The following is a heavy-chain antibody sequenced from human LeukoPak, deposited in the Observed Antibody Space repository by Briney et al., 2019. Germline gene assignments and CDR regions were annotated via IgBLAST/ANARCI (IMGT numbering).Heavy chain of an antibody. CDR3: ARTGTTGVDY. Sequence: SQTLSLTCTVSNGSISSGGYYWSWIRQPAGKGLEWIGRIYTSGSTNYNPSLKSRVTMSVDTSKNQFSLKLSSVTAADTAVYYCARTGTTGVDYWGQGTLVTVSS. CDR2: IYTSGST. D-gene: IGHD1-1*01. V-gene: IGHV4-61*02. CDR1: NGSISSGGYY. J-gene: IGHJ4*02.